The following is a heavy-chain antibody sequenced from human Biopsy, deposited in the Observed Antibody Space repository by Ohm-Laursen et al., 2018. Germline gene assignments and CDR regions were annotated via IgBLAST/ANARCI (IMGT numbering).Heavy chain of an antibody. J-gene: IGHJ4*02. D-gene: IGHD3-16*02. CDR3: AKDDGGRYRGY. CDR1: GFTVSSNY. CDR2: FYSGSGA. V-gene: IGHV3-66*01. Sequence: SLRLSCAASGFTVSSNYMAWVRQAPGKGLEWVSVFYSGSGAFYADSVRGRFAISRDDSKNTLDLQMNSLIAEDTAVYYCAKDDGGRYRGYWGQGTLVTVSS.